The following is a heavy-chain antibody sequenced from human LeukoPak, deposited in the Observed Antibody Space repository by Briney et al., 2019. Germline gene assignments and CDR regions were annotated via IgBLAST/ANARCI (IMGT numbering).Heavy chain of an antibody. D-gene: IGHD5-12*01. CDR3: AREDIVTTIYDY. J-gene: IGHJ4*02. CDR2: IYYSGSA. Sequence: SETLSLTCTVSGGSISSGDYYWSWLRQPPGKGLEWIGDIYYSGSAYYNPSLKSRVTISVDTSKNQISLKLSSVTAADTAVYYCAREDIVTTIYDYWGQGTLVTVSS. V-gene: IGHV4-30-4*01. CDR1: GGSISSGDYY.